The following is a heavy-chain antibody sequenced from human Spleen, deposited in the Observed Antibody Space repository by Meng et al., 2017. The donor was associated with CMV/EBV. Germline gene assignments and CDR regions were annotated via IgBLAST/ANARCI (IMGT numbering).Heavy chain of an antibody. Sequence: TNGVGVGSLRQPPGKALEWLALIAYNGDKRYNPSLKTRLTINEDTSKNQVVLTVTNMDPADTATYFCAHRRGGYCSSTACSPNWFEPWGQGVLVTVSS. CDR3: AHRRGGYCSSTACSPNWFEP. CDR2: IAYNGDK. CDR1: TNGVG. D-gene: IGHD2-2*03. J-gene: IGHJ5*02. V-gene: IGHV2-5*01.